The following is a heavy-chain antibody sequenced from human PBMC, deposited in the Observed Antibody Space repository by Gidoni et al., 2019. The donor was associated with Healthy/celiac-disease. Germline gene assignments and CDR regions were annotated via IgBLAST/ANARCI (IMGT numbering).Heavy chain of an antibody. CDR3: ARLSPQEDWFDP. CDR1: GGSISSSSYY. V-gene: IGHV4-39*01. CDR2: IYYSGST. Sequence: QLQLQESGPGLVKPSETLSLTCPVSGGSISSSSYYWGWIRQPPGKGLEWIGSIYYSGSTYYNPSLKSRVTISVDTSKNQFSLKLSSVTAADTAVYYCARLSPQEDWFDPWGQGTLVTVSS. J-gene: IGHJ5*02.